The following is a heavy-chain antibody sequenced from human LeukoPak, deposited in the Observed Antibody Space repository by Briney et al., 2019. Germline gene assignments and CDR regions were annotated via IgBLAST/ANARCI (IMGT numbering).Heavy chain of an antibody. Sequence: PGGSLRLSCAASGFTFSSYEMNWVRQAPGKGLEWVSYIDYSGSSIYYADSVKGRFTVSRDNAKNSLYLQMNSLRAEDTALYYCARAAVVASTLPAYWGQGTLVTASS. CDR3: ARAAVVASTLPAY. V-gene: IGHV3-48*03. D-gene: IGHD2-15*01. CDR2: IDYSGSSI. J-gene: IGHJ4*02. CDR1: GFTFSSYE.